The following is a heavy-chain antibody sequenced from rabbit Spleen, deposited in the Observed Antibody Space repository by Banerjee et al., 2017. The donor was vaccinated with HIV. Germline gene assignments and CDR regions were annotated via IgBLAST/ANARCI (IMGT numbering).Heavy chain of an antibody. CDR3: AGDLASVVGWNFGL. D-gene: IGHD3-1*01. V-gene: IGHV1S7*01. Sequence: HLKESGGGLVQPGGSLKLSCKASGFTLSSYYMNWVRQAPGKGLEWIGYIDPVFGITYYANWVNGRFSISRENAQNTVFLQMTSLTAADTATYFCAGDLASVVGWNFGLWGPGTLVTVS. J-gene: IGHJ4*01. CDR1: GFTLSSYY. CDR2: IDPVFGIT.